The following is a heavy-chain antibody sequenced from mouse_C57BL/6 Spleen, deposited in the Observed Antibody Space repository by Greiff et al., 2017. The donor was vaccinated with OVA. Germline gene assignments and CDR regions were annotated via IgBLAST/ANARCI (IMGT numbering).Heavy chain of an antibody. CDR1: GYSITSGYY. CDR3: ARSEGRYFDV. CDR2: ISYDGSN. V-gene: IGHV3-6*01. D-gene: IGHD3-3*01. Sequence: DVKLVESGPGLVKPSQSLSLTCSVTGYSITSGYYWNWIRQFPGNKLEWMGYISYDGSNNYNPSLKNRISITRDTSKNQFFLKLNSVTTEDTATYYCARSEGRYFDVWGTGTTVTVSS. J-gene: IGHJ1*03.